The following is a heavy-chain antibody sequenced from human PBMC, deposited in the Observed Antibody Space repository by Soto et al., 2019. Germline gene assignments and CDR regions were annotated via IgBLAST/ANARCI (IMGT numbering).Heavy chain of an antibody. CDR1: SYVIESGHY. CDR3: ARSPPYYTPGSSPFDY. CDR2: IYDSGTT. D-gene: IGHD3-3*01. J-gene: IGHJ4*03. V-gene: IGHV4-38-2*01. Sequence: PSETLSLTCVVSSYVIESGHYWGWVRQPPGKGLEWVGSIYDSGTTYYNPSLRSRVTISADTSKNQFSLSLTSVTAADTAVYYCARSPPYYTPGSSPFDYWGPGTMVTVSS.